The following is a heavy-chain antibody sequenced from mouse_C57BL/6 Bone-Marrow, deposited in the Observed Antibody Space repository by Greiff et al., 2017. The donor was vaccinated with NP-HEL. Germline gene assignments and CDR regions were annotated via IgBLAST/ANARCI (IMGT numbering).Heavy chain of an antibody. CDR1: GYTFTSYW. CDR3: ARGGLQRGGRLDY. V-gene: IGHV1-61*01. J-gene: IGHJ2*01. Sequence: QVQLQQPGAELVRPGSSVKLSCKASGYTFTSYWMDWVKQRPGQGLEWIGNIYPSDSETHYNQKFKDKATLTVDKSSSTAYMQLSSLASEDSAVYYCARGGLQRGGRLDYWGQGTTLTVSS. CDR2: IYPSDSET. D-gene: IGHD2-2*01.